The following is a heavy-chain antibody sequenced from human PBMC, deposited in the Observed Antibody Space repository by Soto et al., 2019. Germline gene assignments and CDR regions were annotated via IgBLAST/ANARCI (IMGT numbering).Heavy chain of an antibody. D-gene: IGHD3-10*01. Sequence: SETLSLTCTVSGGSISSGGYYWSWIRQHPGKGLEWIGYIYYSGSTYYNPSLKSRVTISVDTSKNQFSLKLSSVTAADTAVYYCARLSGVKNYYYYYGMDVRGQGTKVTVSS. J-gene: IGHJ6*02. V-gene: IGHV4-31*03. CDR1: GGSISSGGYY. CDR2: IYYSGST. CDR3: ARLSGVKNYYYYYGMDV.